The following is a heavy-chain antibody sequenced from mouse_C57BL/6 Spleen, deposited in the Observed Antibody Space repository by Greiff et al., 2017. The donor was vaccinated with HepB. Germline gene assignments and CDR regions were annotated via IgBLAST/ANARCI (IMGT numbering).Heavy chain of an antibody. J-gene: IGHJ2*01. CDR3: AREVLRSGARFDY. CDR1: GYTFTDHT. Sequence: VKLQQSDAELVKPGASVKISCKVSGYTFTDHTIHWMKQRPEQGLEWIGYIYPRDGSTKYNEKFKGKATLTADKSSSTAYMQLNSLTSEDSAVYFCAREVLRSGARFDYWGQGTTLTVSS. D-gene: IGHD1-1*01. CDR2: IYPRDGST. V-gene: IGHV1-78*01.